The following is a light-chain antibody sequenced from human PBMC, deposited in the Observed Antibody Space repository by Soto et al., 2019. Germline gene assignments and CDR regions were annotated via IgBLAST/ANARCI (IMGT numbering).Light chain of an antibody. V-gene: IGLV2-14*01. CDR1: SSDVGGYKY. Sequence: QSALTQPASVSGSPGQSITIFCTGSSSDVGGYKYVSWYQQHPGKAPKLMIFEVSNRPSGVSNRFSGSKSGNTASLTISGLQAEDEGDYYCCSYTGGTTLVCGGGTKLTVL. CDR2: EVS. J-gene: IGLJ2*01. CDR3: CSYTGGTTLV.